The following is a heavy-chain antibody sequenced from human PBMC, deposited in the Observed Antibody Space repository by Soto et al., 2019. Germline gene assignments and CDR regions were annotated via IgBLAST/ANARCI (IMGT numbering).Heavy chain of an antibody. Sequence: QXLSLTCAISGDXVSSNSAAWNWIRQSPSRGLEWLGSTYYRSKWYNDYSVSVKSRITINPDTYKNQFSLQLNSVTPEDKAVYYCARARLPEGAFDIWGRGTMGTVS. CDR1: GDXVSSNSAA. CDR2: TYYRSKWYN. V-gene: IGHV6-1*01. J-gene: IGHJ3*02. CDR3: ARARLPEGAFDI.